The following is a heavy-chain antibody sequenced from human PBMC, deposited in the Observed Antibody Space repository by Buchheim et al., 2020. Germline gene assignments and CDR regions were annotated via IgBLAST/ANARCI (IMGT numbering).Heavy chain of an antibody. Sequence: QVQLVQSGAEVKKPGASVKVSCKASGYTFTSYDINWVRQATGQGLEWMGWMNPNSGNTGYAQKFQGRVTMTRNTSISTAYMELSSLRSEDTAVYYCARGPPYCGGDCYSIWYFDLWGRGTL. CDR1: GYTFTSYD. CDR3: ARGPPYCGGDCYSIWYFDL. V-gene: IGHV1-8*01. CDR2: MNPNSGNT. J-gene: IGHJ2*01. D-gene: IGHD2-21*02.